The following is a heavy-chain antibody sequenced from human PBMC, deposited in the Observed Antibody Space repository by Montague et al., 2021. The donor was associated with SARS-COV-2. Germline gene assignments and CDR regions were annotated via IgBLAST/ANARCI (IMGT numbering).Heavy chain of an antibody. Sequence: SLRLSCAASGFTFSSYSMNWVRQAPGKGLEWVSSISTSSSYIYYADSVKGRFTISRYNAKSSLYLQMNSLRAEDTAVYYCANLHSYGSWGQGTLVTVSS. CDR1: GFTFSSYS. D-gene: IGHD5-18*01. J-gene: IGHJ4*02. V-gene: IGHV3-21*01. CDR3: ANLHSYGS. CDR2: ISTSSSYI.